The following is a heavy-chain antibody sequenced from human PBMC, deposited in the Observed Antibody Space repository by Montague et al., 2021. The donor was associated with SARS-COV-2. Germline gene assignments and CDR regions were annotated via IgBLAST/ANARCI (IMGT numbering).Heavy chain of an antibody. V-gene: IGHV2-5*02. D-gene: IGHD3-10*01. CDR1: GFSITTSTMG. CDR2: ISWGDEK. Sequence: PALVKPTQTLTLTCTFSGFSITTSTMGVGWIRHPPGKALEWLALISWGDEKRFTPSLKSRLTITKDTFKDQVVLRMTNMDPVDTATYYCVHYASGSYYFHYWGQGTLVTVSS. J-gene: IGHJ4*02. CDR3: VHYASGSYYFHY.